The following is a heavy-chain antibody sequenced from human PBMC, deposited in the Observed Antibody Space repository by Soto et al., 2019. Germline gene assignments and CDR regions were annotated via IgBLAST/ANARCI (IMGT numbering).Heavy chain of an antibody. Sequence: XATLSLTFTVSGGSISSSSYYWGWIRQPPGKGLEWIGSIYYSGSTYYNPSLKSRVTISVDTSKNQFSLKLSSVTAADTAVYYCARLPLAYCGGDCYAYYYYGMDVWGQGTTVTVSS. D-gene: IGHD2-21*02. CDR1: GGSISSSSYY. V-gene: IGHV4-39*01. CDR3: ARLPLAYCGGDCYAYYYYGMDV. CDR2: IYYSGST. J-gene: IGHJ6*02.